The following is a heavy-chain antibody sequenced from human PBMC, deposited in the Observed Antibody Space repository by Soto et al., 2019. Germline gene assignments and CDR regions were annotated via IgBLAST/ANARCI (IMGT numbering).Heavy chain of an antibody. CDR2: IRSNIDGATT. V-gene: IGHV3-15*01. CDR1: GFAFKYAR. Sequence: EVLLVESGGGLVKPGGSLEHSCAASGFAFKYARMTWVRQAPGKGLEWVGHIRSNIDGATTAYAAPVKGRFTFSRDESKSTVYLQMNSLITEDAAVYYCTTDWGSGTHYVRALDVWGQRTMVTVSP. J-gene: IGHJ3*01. CDR3: TTDWGSGTHYVRALDV. D-gene: IGHD3-16*01.